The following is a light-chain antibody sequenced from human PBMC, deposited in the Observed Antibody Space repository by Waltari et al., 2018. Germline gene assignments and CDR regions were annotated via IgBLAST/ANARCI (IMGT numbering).Light chain of an antibody. Sequence: QSALTQPASVSGSPGQSITISCTGTSSDVGCYNLVAWYQQHPGKAPKVMIYEVSKRPSGVSNRFSGSKSGNTASLTISGLQAEDEADYYCCSYAGSYSFFYVFGTGTKVTVL. J-gene: IGLJ1*01. CDR1: SSDVGCYNL. CDR3: CSYAGSYSFFYV. CDR2: EVS. V-gene: IGLV2-23*02.